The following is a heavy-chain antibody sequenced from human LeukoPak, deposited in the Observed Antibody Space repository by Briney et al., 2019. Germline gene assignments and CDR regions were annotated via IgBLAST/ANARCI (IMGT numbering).Heavy chain of an antibody. V-gene: IGHV3-30-3*02. J-gene: IGHJ4*02. Sequence: PGGSLRLSCAASGFTFSSYAMHWVRQAPGKGLEWVAVISYDGSNKYYADSVKGRFTISRDNSKNSLYLQMNSLGAEDTAFYYCVKVTAAGFVDHWGQGTLVTVSS. D-gene: IGHD6-13*01. CDR2: ISYDGSNK. CDR3: VKVTAAGFVDH. CDR1: GFTFSSYA.